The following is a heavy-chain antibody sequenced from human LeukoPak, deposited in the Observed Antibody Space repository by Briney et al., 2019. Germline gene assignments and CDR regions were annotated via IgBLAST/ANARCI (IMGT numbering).Heavy chain of an antibody. CDR1: GGSISSCY. D-gene: IGHD4-17*01. CDR3: ARTNGNYGDYYFDY. CDR2: IYTSGST. V-gene: IGHV4-4*07. Sequence: PSETLSLTCTVSGGSISSCYWSWIRQPAGKGLEWIGRIYTSGSTNYNPSLKSRVTMSVDTSKNQFSLKLSSVTAADTAVYYCARTNGNYGDYYFDYWGQGTLVTVSS. J-gene: IGHJ4*02.